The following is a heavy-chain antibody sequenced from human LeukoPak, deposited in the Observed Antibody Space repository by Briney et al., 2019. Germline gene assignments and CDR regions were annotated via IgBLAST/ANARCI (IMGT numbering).Heavy chain of an antibody. CDR1: GCTFTSYA. J-gene: IGHJ4*02. CDR3: ARAPYYYDSSGYYYVH. V-gene: IGHV1-3*01. Sequence: GASVKVSCKASGCTFTSYAMHWVRQAPGQRLEWMGWINAGNGNTKYSQKFQGRVTITRDTSASTAYMELSSLRSEDTAVYYCARAPYYYDSSGYYYVHWGQGTLVTVSS. CDR2: INAGNGNT. D-gene: IGHD3-22*01.